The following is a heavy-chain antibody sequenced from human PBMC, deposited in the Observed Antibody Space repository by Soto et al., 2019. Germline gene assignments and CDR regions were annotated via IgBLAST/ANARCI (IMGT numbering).Heavy chain of an antibody. Sequence: QAQLQESGPRLVKPSQTLSLTCTVSGDSISSGDYYWSWIRQSPGKGLEWIGHIYYSGSTYYNPALKSRVTISVDTSKNQFSLKLSSVTAADTAVYHCARSRYCSSTSCFTLGDYFDSWGQGTLVTVSS. V-gene: IGHV4-30-4*01. CDR2: IYYSGST. D-gene: IGHD2-2*01. CDR3: ARSRYCSSTSCFTLGDYFDS. J-gene: IGHJ4*02. CDR1: GDSISSGDYY.